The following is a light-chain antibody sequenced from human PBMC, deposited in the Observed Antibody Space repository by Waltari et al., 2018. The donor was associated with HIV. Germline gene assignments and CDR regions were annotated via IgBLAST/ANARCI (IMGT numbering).Light chain of an antibody. Sequence: SALTQPPSASGSPGQSVTISCTGTNSDVGGYSYVSWFQQHPGKAPKLMIYAVSKRPSGDPNRFSGSKSGNTASLTVAGLQAEDEADYYCCSYAGTNHFYVFGTGTKVTVL. CDR1: NSDVGGYSY. CDR3: CSYAGTNHFYV. V-gene: IGLV2-8*01. CDR2: AVS. J-gene: IGLJ1*01.